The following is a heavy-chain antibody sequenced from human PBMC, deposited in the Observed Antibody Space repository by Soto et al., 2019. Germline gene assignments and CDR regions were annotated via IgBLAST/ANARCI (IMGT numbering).Heavy chain of an antibody. J-gene: IGHJ4*02. Sequence: ASVKVSCKASGYTFTGYYMHWVRQAPGQGLEWMGWINPNSGGTNYAQKFQGWVTMTRDTSISTAYMELSRLRSDDTAVYYCARETYYYDSSGYYHYWGQGTLVTVSS. CDR3: ARETYYYDSSGYYHY. CDR1: GYTFTGYY. D-gene: IGHD3-22*01. V-gene: IGHV1-2*04. CDR2: INPNSGGT.